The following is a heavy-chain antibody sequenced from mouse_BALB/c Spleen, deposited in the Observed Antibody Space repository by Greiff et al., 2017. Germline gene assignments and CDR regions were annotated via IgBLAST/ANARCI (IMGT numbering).Heavy chain of an antibody. D-gene: IGHD1-1*01. CDR2: INPSTGYT. J-gene: IGHJ3*01. CDR3: ASPSPPYYGSSYIAY. Sequence: QVQLQQSGAELAKPGASVKMSCKASGYTFTSYWMHWVKQRPGQGLEWIGYINPSTGYTEYNQKFKDKATLTADKSSSTAYMQLSSLTSEDSAVYYCASPSPPYYGSSYIAYWGQGTLVTVSA. V-gene: IGHV1-7*01. CDR1: GYTFTSYW.